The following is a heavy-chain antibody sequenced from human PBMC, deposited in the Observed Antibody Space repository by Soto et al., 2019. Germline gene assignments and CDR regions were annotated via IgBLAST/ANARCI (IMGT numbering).Heavy chain of an antibody. Sequence: QVQLQESGPGLVKPSQTLSLTCIVSGGSISSGGYYWSWIRQQPGKGLEWIGYIYYSGGTYYNPSLTIRLTISVDTSNHRLSLNLNSLTGADPAVYYCASHSCSGGDAFDIWGQGTTVTLSS. V-gene: IGHV4-31*03. CDR1: GGSISSGGYY. D-gene: IGHD3-10*02. CDR3: ASHSCSGGDAFDI. J-gene: IGHJ3*02. CDR2: IYYSGGT.